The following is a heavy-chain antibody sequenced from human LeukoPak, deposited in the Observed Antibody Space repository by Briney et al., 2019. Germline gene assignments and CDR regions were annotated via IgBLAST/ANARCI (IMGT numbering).Heavy chain of an antibody. CDR2: INWNGGST. V-gene: IGHV3-20*04. J-gene: IGHJ6*03. CDR3: ATSGGSGSYGAFYYYMDV. Sequence: GGSLRLSCAASGFTFDDYGMSWVRQAPGQGLEWVSGINWNGGSTGYADSVKGRFTISRDNAKNSLYLQMNSLRAEDTALYYCATSGGSGSYGAFYYYMDVWGKGTTVTVSS. D-gene: IGHD3-10*01. CDR1: GFTFDDYG.